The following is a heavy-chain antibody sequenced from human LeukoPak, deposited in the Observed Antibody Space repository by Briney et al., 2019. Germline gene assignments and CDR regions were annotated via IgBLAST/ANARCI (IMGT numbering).Heavy chain of an antibody. J-gene: IGHJ3*02. Sequence: GGSLRLSCAASGFTFSTCAINWVRQAPGKGLVWVSRINSVGSTTGHADSVKGRFTISRDKAKNTLYLQMHSLRAEDTAVYYCARVSRYGWSAFDIWGQGTMVTVSS. CDR3: ARVSRYGWSAFDI. CDR2: INSVGSTT. D-gene: IGHD5-18*01. CDR1: GFTFSTCA. V-gene: IGHV3-74*01.